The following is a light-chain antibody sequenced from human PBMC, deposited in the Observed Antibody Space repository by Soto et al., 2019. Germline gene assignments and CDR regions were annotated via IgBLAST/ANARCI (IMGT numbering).Light chain of an antibody. CDR1: QSVSSSY. Sequence: EIVLTQSPGTLSLSPGERATLSCRASQSVSSSYLAWYQQKPGQAPRLLIYGASSRATGIPDKFSGSASGTDLALTISRLEPEDFGRFDCQRYGSSPSALGQGTKLEIQ. J-gene: IGKJ2*01. CDR2: GAS. CDR3: QRYGSSPSA. V-gene: IGKV3-20*01.